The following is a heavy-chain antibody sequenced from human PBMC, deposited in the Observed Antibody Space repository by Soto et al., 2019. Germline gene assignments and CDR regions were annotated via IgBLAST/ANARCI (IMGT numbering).Heavy chain of an antibody. Sequence: PSETLSLTCTVSGGSISSYYWSWIRQPPGKGLEWSGYIYYSGSTNYNPSLKSRVTISVDTSKNQFSLELISVTAADTAVYYCARVGTSYARRGLDVWGQGTTVTVSS. J-gene: IGHJ6*02. CDR2: IYYSGST. CDR1: GGSISSYY. CDR3: ARVGTSYARRGLDV. V-gene: IGHV4-59*12. D-gene: IGHD7-27*01.